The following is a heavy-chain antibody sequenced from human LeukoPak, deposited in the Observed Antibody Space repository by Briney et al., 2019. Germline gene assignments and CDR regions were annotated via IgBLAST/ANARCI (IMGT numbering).Heavy chain of an antibody. J-gene: IGHJ6*03. CDR1: GGSISSSSYY. D-gene: IGHD3-10*01. CDR2: IYYSGST. Sequence: PSETLSLTCTVSGGSISSSSYYWGWIRQPPGKGLEWIGSIYYSGSTYYNPSLKSRVTISVDTSKNQFSLKLSSVTAADTAVYYCARYGSGRHQVYYYYYMDVWGKGTTVTVSS. V-gene: IGHV4-39*07. CDR3: ARYGSGRHQVYYYYYMDV.